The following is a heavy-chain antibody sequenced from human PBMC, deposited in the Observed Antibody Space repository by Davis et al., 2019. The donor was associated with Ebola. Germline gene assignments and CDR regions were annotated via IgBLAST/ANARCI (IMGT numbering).Heavy chain of an antibody. V-gene: IGHV3-21*01. D-gene: IGHD2-2*01. CDR2: ISSSSSYI. CDR3: TREEYCSSTSCYYAWFDP. J-gene: IGHJ5*02. Sequence: GESLKISCAASGFTFSSYSMNWVRQAPGKGLEWVSSISSSSSYIYYADSVKGRFTISRDNAKNSLYLQMNSLRDEDTAVYYCTREEYCSSTSCYYAWFDPWGQGTLVTVSS. CDR1: GFTFSSYS.